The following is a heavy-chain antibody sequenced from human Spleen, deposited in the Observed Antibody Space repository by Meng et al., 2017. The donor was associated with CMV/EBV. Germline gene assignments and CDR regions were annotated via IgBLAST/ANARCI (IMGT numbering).Heavy chain of an antibody. J-gene: IGHJ5*02. CDR1: GGSFSGYY. V-gene: IGHV4-34*01. D-gene: IGHD6-6*01. Sequence: SETLSLTCAVYGGSFSGYYWSWIRQPPGKGLEWIGEINHSGSTNYNPSLKRRVTISVDTSKNQFSLQLSSVTAADTAVYYCARGLSYSSSSVAGYNWFDPWGQGTLVTVSS. CDR2: INHSGST. CDR3: ARGLSYSSSSVAGYNWFDP.